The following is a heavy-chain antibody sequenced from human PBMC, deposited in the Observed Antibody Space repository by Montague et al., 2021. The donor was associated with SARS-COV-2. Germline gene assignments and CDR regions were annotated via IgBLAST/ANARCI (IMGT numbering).Heavy chain of an antibody. CDR3: VKGSGYP. D-gene: IGHD3-22*01. J-gene: IGHJ5*02. CDR1: GDSVISDKYY. CDR2: IYDSGST. V-gene: IGHV4-61*01. Sequence: SETLSLTCTVTGDSVISDKYYWSRIRQPPGKGLEWFGFIYDSGSTSYKPSLHSRVTITIDTSKNQFSLNLMSVTPADTAVYYCVKGSGYPWGQGTLVTVSS.